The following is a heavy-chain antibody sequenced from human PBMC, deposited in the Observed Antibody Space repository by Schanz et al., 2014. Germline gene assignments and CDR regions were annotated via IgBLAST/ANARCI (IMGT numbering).Heavy chain of an antibody. V-gene: IGHV3-30*02. J-gene: IGHJ4*02. CDR1: GFIFRTYG. D-gene: IGHD5-12*01. CDR3: ARDGYNAYDLKRGDY. CDR2: IHYDGTYK. Sequence: VQLVESGGGVVQPGGSLRLSCAASGFIFRTYGMHWVRQAPGKGLEWVAFIHYDGTYKYYADSVQGRFTISRDNAKNSLYLQMNSLRAEDTAVYYCARDGYNAYDLKRGDYWGQGTQVAVSS.